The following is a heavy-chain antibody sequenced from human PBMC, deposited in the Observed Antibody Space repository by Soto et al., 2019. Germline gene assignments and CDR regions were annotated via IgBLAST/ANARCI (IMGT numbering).Heavy chain of an antibody. J-gene: IGHJ5*02. D-gene: IGHD2-8*01. CDR1: GDSISSGDYS. Sequence: QLQLQESGSGLVKPSQTLSLTCAVSGDSISSGDYSWSWIRQPPGKGLEWIGYIYQTGNTYYNPSLRGRITISLDRSKNQFSLDMNYVTAADTAVYYCARGMPNGAWGYFDPWGQGTLVTVSS. V-gene: IGHV4-30-2*01. CDR2: IYQTGNT. CDR3: ARGMPNGAWGYFDP.